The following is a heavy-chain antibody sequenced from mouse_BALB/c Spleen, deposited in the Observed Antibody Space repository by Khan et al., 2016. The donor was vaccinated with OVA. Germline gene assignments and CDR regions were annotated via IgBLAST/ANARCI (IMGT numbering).Heavy chain of an antibody. Sequence: VQLKESGAELVKPGASVKLSCTASGFNIKDTYMHWVKQRPEQGLEWIGRIDPANGNTEFDPKFQGKATITADTSSNTAYLQPSSLTSDDTAVYYCARWPRGYWGQGTTLTVAS. J-gene: IGHJ2*01. CDR3: ARWPRGY. CDR2: IDPANGNT. V-gene: IGHV14-3*02. CDR1: GFNIKDTY.